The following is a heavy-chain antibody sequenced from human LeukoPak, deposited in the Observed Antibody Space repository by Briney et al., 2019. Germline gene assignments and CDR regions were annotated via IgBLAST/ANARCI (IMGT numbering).Heavy chain of an antibody. CDR2: INHSGST. Sequence: PSETLSLTCAVYGGSFSGYYWSWIRQPPGKGLEWIGEINHSGSTNYNPSLKSRVTISVDTSKNQFSLKLSSVTAADTAVYYCARVTDERITMVRGVVFDYWGQGTLVTVSS. D-gene: IGHD3-10*01. J-gene: IGHJ4*02. V-gene: IGHV4-34*01. CDR3: ARVTDERITMVRGVVFDY. CDR1: GGSFSGYY.